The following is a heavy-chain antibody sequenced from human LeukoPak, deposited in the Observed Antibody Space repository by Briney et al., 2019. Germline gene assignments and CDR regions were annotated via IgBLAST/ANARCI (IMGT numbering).Heavy chain of an antibody. CDR1: GFTFSSYS. CDR2: ISSSSSVI. Sequence: PVGSPRLSCAASGFTFSSYSTNWVRPTPGKGLEWVSYISSSSSVIYYADSVTGRFTISRDNAKNSLYLQMSSLRAEDTAVYYCARDIGSGTTGTTGVLVNWGQGTLVTVSS. D-gene: IGHD1-1*01. J-gene: IGHJ4*02. CDR3: ARDIGSGTTGTTGVLVN. V-gene: IGHV3-48*01.